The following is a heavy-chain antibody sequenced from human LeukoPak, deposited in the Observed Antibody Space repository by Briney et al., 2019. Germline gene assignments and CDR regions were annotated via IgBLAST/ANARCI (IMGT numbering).Heavy chain of an antibody. D-gene: IGHD4-23*01. V-gene: IGHV4-4*09. CDR2: IHTSGGT. Sequence: SETLSLTCTVSGGSISSSHWSWIRQPPGKGLEWIGNIHTSGGTNYSPSLKSRVTISADTSRNQFSLKLSSVTAADTAVYYCARGTSTVVTPYYYYYYCMDVWGKGTTVTVSS. CDR3: ARGTSTVVTPYYYYYYCMDV. CDR1: GGSISSSH. J-gene: IGHJ6*03.